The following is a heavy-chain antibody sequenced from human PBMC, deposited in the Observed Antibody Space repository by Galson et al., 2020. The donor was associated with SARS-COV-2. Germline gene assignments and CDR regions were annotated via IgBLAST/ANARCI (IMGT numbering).Heavy chain of an antibody. Sequence: GGSLRLSCAASGFTFSSYEMNWVRQAPGKGLEWVSYISSSGSTIYYADSVKGRFTISRDNAKNSLYLQMNSLRAEDTAVYYCARVGGGESVTTQFDYWGQGTLVTVSS. V-gene: IGHV3-48*03. CDR1: GFTFSSYE. CDR2: ISSSGSTI. J-gene: IGHJ4*02. CDR3: ARVGGGESVTTQFDY. D-gene: IGHD3-16*01.